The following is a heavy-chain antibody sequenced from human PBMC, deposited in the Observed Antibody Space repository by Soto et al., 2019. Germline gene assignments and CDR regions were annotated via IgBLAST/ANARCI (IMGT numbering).Heavy chain of an antibody. J-gene: IGHJ4*02. CDR3: AKGHGDYVWHDFDY. D-gene: IGHD4-17*01. CDR2: ISGSAGST. V-gene: IGHV3-23*01. Sequence: EVQLLESGGGLVQPGGSLRLSCAASGFTLSSYAMSWVRQAPGKGLEWVSSISGSAGSTYYADSVKGRFTISRDNSKNTLYVQMNSLRAEDTAVYYCAKGHGDYVWHDFDYWGQGTLVTVSS. CDR1: GFTLSSYA.